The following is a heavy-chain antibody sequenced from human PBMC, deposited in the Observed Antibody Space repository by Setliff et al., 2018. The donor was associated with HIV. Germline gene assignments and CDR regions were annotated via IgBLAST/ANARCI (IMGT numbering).Heavy chain of an antibody. CDR2: WYTSGST. Sequence: SETLSLTCTVSGGSICSGSYYWNWIRQPAGKGLEWIGRWYTSGSTDNNPPLNSRVTISVDTSKNHLSLNLSSVTAADTAVYYCARDRPHYDYVWGSYPHAFDIWGQGTMVTVSS. V-gene: IGHV4-61*02. D-gene: IGHD3-16*02. J-gene: IGHJ3*02. CDR3: ARDRPHYDYVWGSYPHAFDI. CDR1: GGSICSGSYY.